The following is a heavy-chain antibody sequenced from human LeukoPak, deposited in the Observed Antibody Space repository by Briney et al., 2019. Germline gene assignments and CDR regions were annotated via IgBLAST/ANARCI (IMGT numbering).Heavy chain of an antibody. V-gene: IGHV3-15*01. D-gene: IGHD1-26*01. Sequence: GGSLRLSCAASGFTFSNAWMSWVRQAPGKGLEWVGRIKSKTDGGTTDYAAPVKGRFTISRDNSKNTLYLQMNSLRAEDTAVYYCAMSGSYPYYFDYWGQGTLVTVSP. J-gene: IGHJ4*02. CDR2: IKSKTDGGTT. CDR1: GFTFSNAW. CDR3: AMSGSYPYYFDY.